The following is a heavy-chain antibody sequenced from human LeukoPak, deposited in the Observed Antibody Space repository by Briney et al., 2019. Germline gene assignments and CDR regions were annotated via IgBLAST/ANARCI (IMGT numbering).Heavy chain of an antibody. CDR2: IIPIFGTA. Sequence: ASVKVSCKASGYTFTSYGINWVRQAPGQGLEWMGGIIPIFGTANYAQKFQGRVTITADKSTSTAYMELSSLRSEDTAVYYCASSGWLQGFDYWGQGTLVTVSS. V-gene: IGHV1-69*06. J-gene: IGHJ4*02. CDR1: GYTFTSYG. D-gene: IGHD5-24*01. CDR3: ASSGWLQGFDY.